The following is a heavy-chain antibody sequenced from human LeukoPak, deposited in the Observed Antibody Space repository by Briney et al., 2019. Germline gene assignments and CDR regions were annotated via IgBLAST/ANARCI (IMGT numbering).Heavy chain of an antibody. D-gene: IGHD6-6*01. J-gene: IGHJ2*01. CDR2: IYYSGST. CDR1: GASISSRY. Sequence: PSETLSLTCTVSGASISSRYWSWIWQPPGKGLEWIGYIYYSGSTNYNPSLKSRVTISVDTSKNQFSLKLSSVTAVDTAVYYCARGVKIEYSSSSRNWYFDLWGRGTLVTASS. V-gene: IGHV4-59*08. CDR3: ARGVKIEYSSSSRNWYFDL.